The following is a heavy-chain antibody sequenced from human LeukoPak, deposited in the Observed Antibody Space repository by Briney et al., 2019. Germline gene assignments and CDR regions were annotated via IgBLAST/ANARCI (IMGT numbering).Heavy chain of an antibody. J-gene: IGHJ4*02. Sequence: PGGSLRLSCAASGFTSSSYGMHWVRQAPGKGLEWVAVISYDGSNKYYADSVKGRFTISRDNSKNTLYLQMNSLRAEDTAVYYCARGGRGSSWFDNWGQGTLVTVSS. CDR1: GFTSSSYG. CDR3: ARGGRGSSWFDN. D-gene: IGHD6-13*01. V-gene: IGHV3-30*03. CDR2: ISYDGSNK.